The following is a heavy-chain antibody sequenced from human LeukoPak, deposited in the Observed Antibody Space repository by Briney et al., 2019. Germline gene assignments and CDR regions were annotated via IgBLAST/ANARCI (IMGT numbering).Heavy chain of an antibody. V-gene: IGHV3-11*01. CDR3: ARGGLWLTGAMDV. CDR2: IVGSGSSI. CDR1: GFTFSNYY. D-gene: IGHD3-10*01. Sequence: GGSLRLSCAASGFTFSNYYMSWVRQAPGKGLEWISYIVGSGSSIYYADSVKGRLTVSRDNAKNSLYLQVNSLRAEDTAVYYCARGGLWLTGAMDVWGQGTTVTVSS. J-gene: IGHJ6*02.